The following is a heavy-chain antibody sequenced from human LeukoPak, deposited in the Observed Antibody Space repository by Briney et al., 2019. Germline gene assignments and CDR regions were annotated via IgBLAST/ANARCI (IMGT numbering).Heavy chain of an antibody. D-gene: IGHD6-13*01. CDR3: ARGSSTWYFDY. CDR2: IYTVDSDT. J-gene: IGHJ4*02. Sequence: GESLKISCKASGYSFTNYWIGWVRQMPGKGLEWMGIIYTVDSDTTYSPSFQDQVTISADKSISTAYLQLSSLRASDTAMYYCARGSSTWYFDYWGQGTLVTVSS. CDR1: GYSFTNYW. V-gene: IGHV5-51*01.